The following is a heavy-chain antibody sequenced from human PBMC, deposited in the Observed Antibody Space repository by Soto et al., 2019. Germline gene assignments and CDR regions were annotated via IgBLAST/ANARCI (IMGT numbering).Heavy chain of an antibody. CDR3: ARDHGDYAFDY. CDR2: IYSGGST. J-gene: IGHJ4*02. Sequence: EVQLVETGGGLIQPGGSLRLSCAASGFTVSSNYMSWVRQAPGKGLEWVSVIYSGGSTYYADAVKGRFTISRDNSKNTLYLQMNRLRDEDTAVYYCARDHGDYAFDYWGQGTLVTVSS. V-gene: IGHV3-53*02. D-gene: IGHD4-17*01. CDR1: GFTVSSNY.